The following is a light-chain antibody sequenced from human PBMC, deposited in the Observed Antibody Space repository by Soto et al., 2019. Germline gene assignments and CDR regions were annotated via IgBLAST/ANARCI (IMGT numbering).Light chain of an antibody. J-gene: IGLJ3*02. CDR3: SSFAGSNNVV. Sequence: QSALTQPPSASGSPGQSVTISCTGTSSDVGDYIYVSWYQQHPGKAPKLMIYEINKRPSGVPDRFSGSKSGNTASLTVSGLQAEDEADYYCSSFAGSNNVVFGGGTQLTVL. V-gene: IGLV2-8*01. CDR2: EIN. CDR1: SSDVGDYIY.